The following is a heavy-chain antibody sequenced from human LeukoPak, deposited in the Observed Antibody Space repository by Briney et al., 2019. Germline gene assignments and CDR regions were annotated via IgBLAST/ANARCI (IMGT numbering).Heavy chain of an antibody. Sequence: SETLSLTCTVSGGSISSGAYYWTWIRQTPGKGLEWIGYIYHSGTTYYNPSLKSRVTISVDRSKNQFSLKLNSVTAADTAVYYCARVWGVDYWGQGTLVTVSS. J-gene: IGHJ4*02. CDR1: GGSISSGAYY. D-gene: IGHD3-10*01. V-gene: IGHV4-30-2*01. CDR3: ARVWGVDY. CDR2: IYHSGTT.